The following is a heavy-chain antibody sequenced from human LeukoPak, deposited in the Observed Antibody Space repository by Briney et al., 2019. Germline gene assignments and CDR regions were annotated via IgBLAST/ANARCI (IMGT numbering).Heavy chain of an antibody. CDR3: ARARVWGNFYYFDY. V-gene: IGHV3-23*01. D-gene: IGHD3-16*01. Sequence: PGGSLRLSCAASGFTFSSYAMNWVRQAPGKGLEWVSGISGSGGSTYYADSVKGRFTISRDNSKITLYLQMNSLRAEDTAVYFCARARVWGNFYYFDYWGQGTLVTVSS. CDR1: GFTFSSYA. CDR2: ISGSGGST. J-gene: IGHJ4*02.